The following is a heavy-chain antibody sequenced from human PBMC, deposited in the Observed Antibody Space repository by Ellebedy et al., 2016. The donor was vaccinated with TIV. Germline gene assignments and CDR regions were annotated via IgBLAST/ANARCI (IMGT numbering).Heavy chain of an antibody. D-gene: IGHD4-23*01. CDR2: IKQDGSEK. V-gene: IGHV3-7*01. CDR3: ARTTVADY. CDR1: GFTFSDYY. Sequence: GESLKISXAASGFTFSDYYMSWIRQAPGKGLEWVANIKQDGSEKYYVDSVKGRFTISRDNAKNSLYLQMNSLRAEDTAVYYCARTTVADYWGQGTLVTVSS. J-gene: IGHJ4*02.